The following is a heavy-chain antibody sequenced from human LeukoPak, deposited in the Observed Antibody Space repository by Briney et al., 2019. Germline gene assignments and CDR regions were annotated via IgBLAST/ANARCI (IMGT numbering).Heavy chain of an antibody. J-gene: IGHJ4*02. CDR3: AKLWGVVADTPGVIDS. V-gene: IGHV1-2*02. Sequence: GASVTVSCKPSVCTFTHYYIHWVRQAPGQGLEWMGWINPHNGVSNYAQNFQGSGHMPRDTSIINAYMELSSLRSDDTAIYYCAKLWGVVADTPGVIDSWGQGTLVTVSS. CDR2: INPHNGVS. D-gene: IGHD2-15*01. CDR1: VCTFTHYY.